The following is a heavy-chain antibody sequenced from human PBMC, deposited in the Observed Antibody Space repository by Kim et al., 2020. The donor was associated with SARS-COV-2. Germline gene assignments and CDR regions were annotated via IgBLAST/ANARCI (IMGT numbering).Heavy chain of an antibody. J-gene: IGHJ4*02. Sequence: RTTYADSMKGRFTVSRDNAKNTLYLQMNNLRAEDTAMYYCASRIYTSFDSWGQGTLVTVSS. CDR3: ASRIYTSFDS. CDR2: RT. V-gene: IGHV3-74*01.